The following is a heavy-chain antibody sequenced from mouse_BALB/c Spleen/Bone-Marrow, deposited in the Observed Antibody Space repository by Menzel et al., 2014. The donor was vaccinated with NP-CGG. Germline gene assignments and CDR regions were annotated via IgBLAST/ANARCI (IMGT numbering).Heavy chain of an antibody. CDR3: ARFYYYGSSYKNWYFDV. CDR1: GYSITSDYA. Sequence: VQLKDSGPGLVKPSQSLSLTCTVTGYSITSDYAWNWIRQFPGNELEWMGFISYSGSTSYNPSLKSRISITRDTSKNQFFLQLNSVTTEDTATYYCARFYYYGSSYKNWYFDVWGAGTTVTVSS. D-gene: IGHD1-1*01. J-gene: IGHJ1*01. V-gene: IGHV3-2*02. CDR2: ISYSGST.